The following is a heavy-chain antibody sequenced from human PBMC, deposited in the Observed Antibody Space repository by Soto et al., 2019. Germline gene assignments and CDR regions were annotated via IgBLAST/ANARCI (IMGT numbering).Heavy chain of an antibody. CDR3: XXXXXXXXXXXLGXFDI. CDR2: IYPGDSDT. D-gene: IGHD3-16*01. CDR1: GYSLTSYW. Sequence: ESLKISCKGSGYSLTSYWIGWVRQMPGKGLEWMGIIYPGDSDTRYSPSFQGQVTISADKSISTAYLQWSSLKASDTAMYYXXXXXXXXXXXXLGXFDIWGXGTXXTV. J-gene: IGHJ3*02. V-gene: IGHV5-51*01.